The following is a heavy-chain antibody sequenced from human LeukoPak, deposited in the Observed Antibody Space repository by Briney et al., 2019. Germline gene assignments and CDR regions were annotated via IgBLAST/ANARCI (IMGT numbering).Heavy chain of an antibody. CDR2: INHSGST. CDR3: ARVQGSYHDH. D-gene: IGHD3-16*02. J-gene: IGHJ4*02. V-gene: IGHV4-34*01. Sequence: GSLRLSCAASAFTFSRYSMSWVRQPPGKGLEWIGEINHSGSTNYNPSLKSRVTISVDTSKNQFSLKLSSVTAADTAVYYCARVQGSYHDHWGQGTLVTVSS. CDR1: AFTFSRYS.